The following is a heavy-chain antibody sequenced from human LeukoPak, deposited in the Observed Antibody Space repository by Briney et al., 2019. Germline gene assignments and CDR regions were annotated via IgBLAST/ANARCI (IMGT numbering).Heavy chain of an antibody. CDR1: GGSISSSTYY. Sequence: SETLSLTCTVSGGSISSSTYYWGWSRQPPGKGREWIGRISYSGSTSYNPSLNSRVTMSVDTSKNQFSLEVSSVTAADTAVYYCARLNRGAPIDYWGQGTLVTVSS. V-gene: IGHV4-39*01. CDR3: ARLNRGAPIDY. D-gene: IGHD1-26*01. J-gene: IGHJ4*02. CDR2: ISYSGST.